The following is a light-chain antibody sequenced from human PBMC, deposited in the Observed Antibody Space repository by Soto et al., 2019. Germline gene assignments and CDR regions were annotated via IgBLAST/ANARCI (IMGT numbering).Light chain of an antibody. V-gene: IGKV3-15*01. CDR2: GAY. CDR3: QQYNNWPWT. J-gene: IGKJ1*01. Sequence: EIVWTNSPAPRFVLPGARATLSSRASQSVSSNLAWYQQKPGQAHRLLIYGAYTRATGIQARFSGSGSGTEFTLTIRSLQSEDFAVYYCQQYNNWPWTVGQGTKVDIK. CDR1: QSVSSN.